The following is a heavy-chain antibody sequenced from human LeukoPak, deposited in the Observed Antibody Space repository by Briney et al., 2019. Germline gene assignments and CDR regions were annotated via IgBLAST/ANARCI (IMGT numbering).Heavy chain of an antibody. Sequence: ASVKVSCKASGYTFTDYYMHWVRQAPGQGLEWMGWINPNSGGTNYAQKFQGRVTVTRDTSISTAYMELSRLRSDDTAVYFCARAVWFGELSADCWGQGTLVTVSS. V-gene: IGHV1-2*02. CDR2: INPNSGGT. CDR3: ARAVWFGELSADC. D-gene: IGHD3-10*01. CDR1: GYTFTDYY. J-gene: IGHJ4*02.